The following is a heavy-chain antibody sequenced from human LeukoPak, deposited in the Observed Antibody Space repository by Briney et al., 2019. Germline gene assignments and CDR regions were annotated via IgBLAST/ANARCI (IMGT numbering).Heavy chain of an antibody. CDR1: GGSISSGSYY. CDR3: AREARGHSSSWYGVTPFAEADY. D-gene: IGHD6-13*01. J-gene: IGHJ4*02. Sequence: PSQTLSLTCTVSGGSISSGSYYWSWIRQPAGKGLEWIGRIYTSGSTNYNPSLKSRVTISVDTSKNQFSLKLSSVTAADTAVYYCAREARGHSSSWYGVTPFAEADYWGQGTLVTVSS. V-gene: IGHV4-61*02. CDR2: IYTSGST.